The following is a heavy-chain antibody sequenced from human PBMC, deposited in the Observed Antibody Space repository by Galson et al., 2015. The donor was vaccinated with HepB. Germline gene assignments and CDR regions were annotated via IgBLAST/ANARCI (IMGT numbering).Heavy chain of an antibody. D-gene: IGHD5-12*01. CDR1: GGTFSAYV. Sequence: SVKVSCKVSGGTFSAYVFNWVRQAPGQGLEWMAGIFPMVGTVNYAQKVQGRVTVTADESTTTLYMEMRSLTPEDAAVYYCARVGYSGDDHGGNHYYYMDIWGSGTTVIVSS. CDR2: IFPMVGTV. J-gene: IGHJ6*03. CDR3: ARVGYSGDDHGGNHYYYMDI. V-gene: IGHV1-69*13.